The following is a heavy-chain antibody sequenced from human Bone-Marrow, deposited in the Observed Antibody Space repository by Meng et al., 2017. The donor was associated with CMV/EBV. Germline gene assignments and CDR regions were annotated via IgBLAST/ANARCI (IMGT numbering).Heavy chain of an antibody. Sequence: CASSDFTCSNYGMHWVSQAPGKGMEWVAVISYDGSNRYYADSVKGRFTISRDNSNSTLNLQMNSLRVEDTAVYYCAKDLAGTLRFDPWGQGTLVTVSS. V-gene: IGHV3-30*18. D-gene: IGHD1-14*01. CDR1: DFTCSNYG. J-gene: IGHJ5*02. CDR3: AKDLAGTLRFDP. CDR2: ISYDGSNR.